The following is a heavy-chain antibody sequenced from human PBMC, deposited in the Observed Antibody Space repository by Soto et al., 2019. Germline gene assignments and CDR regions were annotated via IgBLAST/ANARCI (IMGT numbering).Heavy chain of an antibody. J-gene: IGHJ6*02. CDR2: IIPIFGTA. V-gene: IGHV1-69*13. CDR1: GGTFSSYA. D-gene: IGHD2-2*01. Sequence: GASVKVSCKASGGTFSSYAISWVRQAPGQGLEWMGGIIPIFGTANYAQKFQGRVTITADESTSTAYMELSSLRSEDTAVYYCAGDHCSSTSCYSQAVHPQADNYYYYYGMDVWGQGTTVTVSS. CDR3: AGDHCSSTSCYSQAVHPQADNYYYYYGMDV.